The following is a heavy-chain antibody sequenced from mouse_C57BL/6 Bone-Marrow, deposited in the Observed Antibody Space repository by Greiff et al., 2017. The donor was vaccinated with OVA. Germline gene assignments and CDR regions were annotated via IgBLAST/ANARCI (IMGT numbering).Heavy chain of an antibody. V-gene: IGHV3-8*01. Sequence: EVKLEESGPGLAKPSQTLSLTCSVTGYSITSDYWNWIRKFPGNKLEYMGYISYSGSTYYNPSLNSRISITRDTSKNQYYLQLNSVTTEDTATYYCARGGLRQGGMGYFDYWGQGTTLTVSS. CDR1: GYSITSDY. CDR3: ARGGLRQGGMGYFDY. CDR2: ISYSGST. J-gene: IGHJ2*01. D-gene: IGHD2-4*01.